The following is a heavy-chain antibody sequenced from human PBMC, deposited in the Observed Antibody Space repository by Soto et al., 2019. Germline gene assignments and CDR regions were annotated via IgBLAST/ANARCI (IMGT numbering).Heavy chain of an antibody. D-gene: IGHD6-13*01. J-gene: IGHJ5*02. CDR1: GGPINSPDYY. Sequence: QVQLQESGPGLLNPSQTLSLTCNVSGGPINSPDYYWTWIRQSPGKGLEWIGYLYFNGGTQYNPSLRTPISMSLDTSKKHFSLKMRSVTGADTAVYYCARGISKYSSWYEPHTWFDAWGQGALVTVSS. CDR2: LYFNGGT. V-gene: IGHV4-30-4*01. CDR3: ARGISKYSSWYEPHTWFDA.